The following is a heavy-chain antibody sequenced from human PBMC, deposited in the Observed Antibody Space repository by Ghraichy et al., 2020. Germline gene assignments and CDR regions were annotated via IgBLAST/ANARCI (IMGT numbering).Heavy chain of an antibody. D-gene: IGHD2-21*02. CDR3: AAYCGGDCYSVEAFDI. Sequence: SETLSLTCNVSGGSISSGDYYWSWIRQPPGKGLEWIGYTYTDGNSYNNPSLNSRLSISLDRSKNQFSLRLRSVTAADTAVYYCAAYCGGDCYSVEAFDIWGQGTMVTVSS. V-gene: IGHV4-30-4*01. J-gene: IGHJ3*02. CDR2: TYTDGNS. CDR1: GGSISSGDYY.